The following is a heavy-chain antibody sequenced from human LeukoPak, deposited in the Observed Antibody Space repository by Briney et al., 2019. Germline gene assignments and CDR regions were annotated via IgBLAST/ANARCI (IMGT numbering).Heavy chain of an antibody. Sequence: GGSPRLSCAASGFTFSSYAMHWVRQAPGKGLEWVAVISYDGSNKYYADSVKGRFTISRDNSKNTLYLQMNSLRAEDTAVYYCARDGVMITFGGVIVIPGPIDYWGQGTLVTVSS. V-gene: IGHV3-30-3*01. CDR3: ARDGVMITFGGVIVIPGPIDY. J-gene: IGHJ4*02. D-gene: IGHD3-16*02. CDR2: ISYDGSNK. CDR1: GFTFSSYA.